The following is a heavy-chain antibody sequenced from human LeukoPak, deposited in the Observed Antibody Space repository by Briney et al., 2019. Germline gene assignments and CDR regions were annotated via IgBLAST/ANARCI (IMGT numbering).Heavy chain of an antibody. D-gene: IGHD1/OR15-1a*01. CDR2: IYYSGST. V-gene: IGHV4-39*07. CDR1: GGSISSSSYY. Sequence: SETLSLTCTVSGGSISSSSYYWGWIRQPPGKGLEWIGSIYYSGSTYYNPSLKSRVTISVDTSKNQFSLKLSSVTAADTAVYYCARVLLRYNWNMNWFDPWGQGTLVTVSS. J-gene: IGHJ5*02. CDR3: ARVLLRYNWNMNWFDP.